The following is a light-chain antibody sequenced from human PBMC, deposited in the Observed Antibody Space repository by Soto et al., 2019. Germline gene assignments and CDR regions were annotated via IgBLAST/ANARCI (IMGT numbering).Light chain of an antibody. CDR2: HTS. V-gene: IGKV3-15*01. CDR1: QSVSSS. Sequence: MTQSPSALSASWGDTVTVTCRASQSVSSSYLAWYQQKTGQAPRLLIYHTSTRATGVPARFSGSGYGTEFSLTISSLQSEDFAVYYCQRYDNWPLTFGGGTKVDIK. CDR3: QRYDNWPLT. J-gene: IGKJ4*01.